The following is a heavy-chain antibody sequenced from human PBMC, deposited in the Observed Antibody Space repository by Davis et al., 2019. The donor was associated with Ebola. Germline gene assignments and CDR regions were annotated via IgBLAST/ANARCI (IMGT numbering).Heavy chain of an antibody. V-gene: IGHV3-30*03. J-gene: IGHJ4*02. CDR1: GFTFSSYG. CDR2: ISYDGSNK. Sequence: PGGSLRLSCAASGFTFSSYGMHWVRQAPGKGLEWVAVISYDGSNKYYADSVKGRFTISRDNSKNTLYLQMNSLRAEDTAVYYCARDQSSGWYWVDYWGQGTLVTVSS. CDR3: ARDQSSGWYWVDY. D-gene: IGHD6-19*01.